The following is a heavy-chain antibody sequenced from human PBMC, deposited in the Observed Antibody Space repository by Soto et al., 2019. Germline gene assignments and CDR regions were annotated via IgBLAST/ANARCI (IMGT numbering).Heavy chain of an antibody. D-gene: IGHD7-27*01. CDR3: ARTSVNWGSRGLVDY. J-gene: IGHJ4*02. Sequence: QITLKESGPPLVKPTQTLTLTCTFSGFSLSTSGVGVGWIRQPPGKALEWLAFLYWDDDKRYSPSLKSRLTIAKATSKNQVLLTMTNMDPVDTATYYCARTSVNWGSRGLVDYWGQGTLVTVAS. CDR2: LYWDDDK. V-gene: IGHV2-5*02. CDR1: GFSLSTSGVG.